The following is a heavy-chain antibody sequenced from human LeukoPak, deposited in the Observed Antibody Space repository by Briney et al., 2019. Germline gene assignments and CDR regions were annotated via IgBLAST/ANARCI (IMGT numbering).Heavy chain of an antibody. CDR2: INPSGGST. Sequence: ASVKVSCKASGYTFTSYYMHWVRQAPGQGLEWMGIINPSGGSTSYAQKFQGRVTMTRDMSTSTVYMELSSLRSEDTAVYYCARDLPNCSGGSCYPSYSFDYWGQGTLVTVSS. D-gene: IGHD2-15*01. CDR3: ARDLPNCSGGSCYPSYSFDY. J-gene: IGHJ4*02. V-gene: IGHV1-46*01. CDR1: GYTFTSYY.